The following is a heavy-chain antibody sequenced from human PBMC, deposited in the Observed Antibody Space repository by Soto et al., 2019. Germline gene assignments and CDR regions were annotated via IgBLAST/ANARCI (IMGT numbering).Heavy chain of an antibody. Sequence: SGPTLVNPTQTLTLTCTLSGFSLNADGGGVVWIRQPPGKALEWLALIYWNDDKRYSPSLTSRLPNTKDTSRNQVVLTMTNMDPGDTATYYCAHRPNWGIDGLGAWGQGTRVTVSS. CDR2: IYWNDDK. CDR3: AHRPNWGIDGLGA. D-gene: IGHD7-27*01. CDR1: GFSLNADGGG. J-gene: IGHJ6*02. V-gene: IGHV2-5*01.